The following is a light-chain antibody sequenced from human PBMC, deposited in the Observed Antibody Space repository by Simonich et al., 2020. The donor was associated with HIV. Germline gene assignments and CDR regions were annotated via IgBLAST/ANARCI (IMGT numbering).Light chain of an antibody. J-gene: IGLJ3*02. CDR1: SSDFGGYHY. CDR3: CSYAGTYTWV. Sequence: QSALNQPASVSGSPGQSNTISCTGTSSDFGGYHYVSWYQQHPGKAPKLMIYDVSGRPSGVPDRFSGSKSGNTASLTISGLQAEDEADYYCCSYAGTYTWVFGGGTRLTVL. V-gene: IGLV2-11*01. CDR2: DVS.